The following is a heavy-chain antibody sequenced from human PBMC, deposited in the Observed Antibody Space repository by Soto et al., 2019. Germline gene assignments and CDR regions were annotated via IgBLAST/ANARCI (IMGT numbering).Heavy chain of an antibody. CDR1: GYSISSGYY. CDR3: ARTLQGATQTFDY. J-gene: IGHJ4*02. D-gene: IGHD1-26*01. V-gene: IGHV4-38-2*01. CDR2: IYHSGST. Sequence: PSETLSLTCAVSGYSISSGYYCGWIGQPPGKGLEWIGSIYHSGSTYYNPSLKSRVTISVDTSKNQFSLKLSPVTAADTAVYYCARTLQGATQTFDYWGQGTLVTVSS.